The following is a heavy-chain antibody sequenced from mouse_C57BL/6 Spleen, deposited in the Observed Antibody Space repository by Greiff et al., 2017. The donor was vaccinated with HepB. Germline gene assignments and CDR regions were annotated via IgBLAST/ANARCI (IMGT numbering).Heavy chain of an antibody. D-gene: IGHD1-1*01. J-gene: IGHJ3*01. CDR1: GYTFTSYW. CDR3: ARGYYGSSYFAY. CDR2: IDPSDSYT. V-gene: IGHV1-69*01. Sequence: QVQLQQPGAELVMPGASVKLSCKASGYTFTSYWMHWVKQRPGQGLEWIGEIDPSDSYTNYNQKFKGKSTLTVDKSSSPAYMQLSSLTSEDSAVYYCARGYYGSSYFAYWGQGTLVTVSA.